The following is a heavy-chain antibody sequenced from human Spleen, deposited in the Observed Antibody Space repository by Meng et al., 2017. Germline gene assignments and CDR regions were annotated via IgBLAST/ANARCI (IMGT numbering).Heavy chain of an antibody. CDR2: VSGNGADT. Sequence: GESPKTPCAASGFTLDDYGMSWVRQAPGKGLEWVSAVSGNGADTYYADSVKGRFTIPRDNSKNTLHLQMNSLRAEGTAVYYCAKDRGHGGSYLSPRDAFDIWGQGTTVTVSS. CDR1: GFTLDDYG. J-gene: IGHJ3*02. CDR3: AKDRGHGGSYLSPRDAFDI. V-gene: IGHV3-23*01. D-gene: IGHD1-26*01.